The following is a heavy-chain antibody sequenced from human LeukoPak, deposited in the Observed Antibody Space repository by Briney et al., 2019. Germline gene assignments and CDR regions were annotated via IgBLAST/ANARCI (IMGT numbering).Heavy chain of an antibody. CDR3: ARGPGLGYPYYFDY. CDR1: GGSISSSSYY. D-gene: IGHD5-18*01. CDR2: IYYSGST. Sequence: PSETLSLTCTVSGGSISSSSYYWGWIRQPPGKGLEWIGSIYYSGSTYYNPSLKSRVTISVDTSKNQFSLKLSSVTAADTAVYYCARGPGLGYPYYFDYWGQGTLVTVSS. V-gene: IGHV4-39*07. J-gene: IGHJ4*02.